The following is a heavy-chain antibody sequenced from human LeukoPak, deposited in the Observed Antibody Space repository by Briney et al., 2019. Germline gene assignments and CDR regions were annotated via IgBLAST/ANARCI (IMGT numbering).Heavy chain of an antibody. CDR1: GFSFSRNA. CDR2: LSGSGGST. D-gene: IGHD2-2*01. V-gene: IGHV3-23*01. CDR3: ARADIVVVPAAID. J-gene: IGHJ4*02. Sequence: GGSLRLSCAASGFSFSRNAMSWVRQAPGKGLEWVSGLSGSGGSTYYADSVKGRFTISRDNAKNSLYLQMNSLRAEDTAVYYCARADIVVVPAAIDWGQGTLVTVSS.